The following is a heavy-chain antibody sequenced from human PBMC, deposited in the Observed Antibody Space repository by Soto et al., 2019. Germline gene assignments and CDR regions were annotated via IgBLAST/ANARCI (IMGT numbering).Heavy chain of an antibody. CDR1: GATFSSYA. CDR2: IIPFFGTP. CDR3: ARHKGAYYSHLVY. D-gene: IGHD3-22*01. Sequence: QVLLVQYGAEVKKPGSSVKVSCKLSGATFSSYAMRWLRQAPGQGLEWIGGIIPFFGTPNYAQKFQGRVTITADTSTATSYMKLSSLRSDDTAVYYCARHKGAYYSHLVYWGQGTLVTVSS. V-gene: IGHV1-69*06. J-gene: IGHJ4*02.